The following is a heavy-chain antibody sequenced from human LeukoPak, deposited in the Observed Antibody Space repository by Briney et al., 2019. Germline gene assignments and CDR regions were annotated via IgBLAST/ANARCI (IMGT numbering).Heavy chain of an antibody. D-gene: IGHD3-10*01. J-gene: IGHJ4*02. CDR1: GGSISSSTYY. CDR3: AKQKSGSGSYFDH. Sequence: PSETLPLTCTVSGGSISSSTYYWGWIRQPPGKGLEWIGSIYYSGSTYYNPSLKSRVTISVDTSKNHFSLKLNSATAADTAVYYCAKQKSGSGSYFDHWGQGTLVTVSS. CDR2: IYYSGST. V-gene: IGHV4-39*01.